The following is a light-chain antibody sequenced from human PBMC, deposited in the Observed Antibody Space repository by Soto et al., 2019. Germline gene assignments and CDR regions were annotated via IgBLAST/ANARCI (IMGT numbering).Light chain of an antibody. CDR2: EVS. CDR3: CSYAGSVDHYV. V-gene: IGLV2-23*02. CDR1: RSDVGGYNL. Sequence: QSVLTQPASVSGSPGQSITISCTGTRSDVGGYNLVSWYQHHPRKAPKLVIYEVSERPSGVSYCFSGSKSGNTASLTISGLQAGDEADYYCCSYAGSVDHYVFGTGTKVTVL. J-gene: IGLJ1*01.